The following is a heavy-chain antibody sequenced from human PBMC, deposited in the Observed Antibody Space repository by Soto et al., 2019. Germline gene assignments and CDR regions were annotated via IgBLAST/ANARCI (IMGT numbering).Heavy chain of an antibody. J-gene: IGHJ4*02. V-gene: IGHV3-23*01. Sequence: PGGSLRLSCAASGFTFSSYAMSWVRQAPGKGLEWVSAISGSGGSAYYADSVKGRFTISRDNSKNTLYLQMNSLRAEDTAVYYCAKDRGYSYGRTFSDYWGQGTLVTVSS. CDR2: ISGSGGSA. D-gene: IGHD5-18*01. CDR1: GFTFSSYA. CDR3: AKDRGYSYGRTFSDY.